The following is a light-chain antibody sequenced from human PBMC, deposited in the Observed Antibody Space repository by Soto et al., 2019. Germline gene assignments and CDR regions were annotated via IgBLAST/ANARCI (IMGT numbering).Light chain of an antibody. CDR1: QSVAND. CDR2: SAS. CDR3: QQYNEWPQT. Sequence: EIVMTQSPATLSVSPGERATLFYRASQSVANDLAWYQHKPGQAPRLLIHSASTRATGIPARFSGVGSGTEFTLTISSLQSEDFAIYYCQQYNEWPQTFGQGTRLEIK. V-gene: IGKV3-15*01. J-gene: IGKJ5*01.